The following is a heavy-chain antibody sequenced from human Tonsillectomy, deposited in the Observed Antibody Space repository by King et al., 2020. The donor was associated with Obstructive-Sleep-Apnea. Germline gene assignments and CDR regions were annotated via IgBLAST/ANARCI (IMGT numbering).Heavy chain of an antibody. J-gene: IGHJ4*02. D-gene: IGHD6-13*01. CDR3: AKERWGVAAADTLDN. CDR2: ISVTGGGT. V-gene: IGHV3-23*04. CDR1: GFDFSKFA. Sequence: VQLVESGGGLVQPGGALRLSCAASGFDFSKFAMAWVRQVPGRGLEWGSDISVTGGGTRFARSVQGRFSISRDNSKNTLFLQMNRLRGDDTARDYCAKERWGVAAADTLDNWGQGTLVTVSS.